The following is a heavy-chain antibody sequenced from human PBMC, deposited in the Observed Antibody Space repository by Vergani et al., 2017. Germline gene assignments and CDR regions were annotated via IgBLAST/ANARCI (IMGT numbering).Heavy chain of an antibody. Sequence: EVQLLESGGGLVQPGGSLRLSCAASGFTFSSYAMSWVRQAPGKGLEWVSAISGSGGSTYYADSVKGRFTISRDNSKNTLYLKMNSLRAEDTDVYYCAKDADSGYDYAQDYWGQGTLVTVSS. V-gene: IGHV3-23*01. D-gene: IGHD5-12*01. CDR3: AKDADSGYDYAQDY. CDR2: ISGSGGST. J-gene: IGHJ4*02. CDR1: GFTFSSYA.